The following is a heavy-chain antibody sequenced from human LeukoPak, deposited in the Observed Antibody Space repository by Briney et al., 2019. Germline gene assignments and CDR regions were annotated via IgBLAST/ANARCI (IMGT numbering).Heavy chain of an antibody. D-gene: IGHD2-21*01. J-gene: IGHJ6*03. V-gene: IGHV3-23*01. CDR3: ARGYCGGDCYPDYMDV. CDR1: GFTFSSYA. CDR2: ISGSGGST. Sequence: PGGSLTLSCAASGFTFSSYAMSWVRQAPGKGLEWVSAISGSGGSTYYADSVKGRFTISRDNAKNSLYLQMNSLRAEDTAVYYCARGYCGGDCYPDYMDVWGKGTTVTVSS.